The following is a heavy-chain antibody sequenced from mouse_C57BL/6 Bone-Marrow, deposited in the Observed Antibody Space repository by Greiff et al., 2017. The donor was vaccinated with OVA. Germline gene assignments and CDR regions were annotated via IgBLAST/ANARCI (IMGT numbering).Heavy chain of an antibody. Sequence: EVQLVESEGGLVQPGSSMKLSCTASGFTFSDYYMAWVRQVPEKGLEWVANINYDGSSTYYLDSLKSRFIISRDNAKNILYLQMSSLKSEDTATYYWARVGTDDSNSRYWYYDVWGTGTTVTVSS. D-gene: IGHD2-5*01. CDR2: INYDGSST. J-gene: IGHJ1*03. CDR3: ARVGTDDSNSRYWYYDV. V-gene: IGHV5-16*01. CDR1: GFTFSDYY.